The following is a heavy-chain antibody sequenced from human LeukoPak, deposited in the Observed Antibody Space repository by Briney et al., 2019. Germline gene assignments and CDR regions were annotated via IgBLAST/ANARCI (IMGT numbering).Heavy chain of an antibody. CDR1: GGTFSSYA. D-gene: IGHD3-22*01. V-gene: IGHV1-69*13. Sequence: SVKVSGKASGGTFSSYAISWVRQAPGQGLEWMGGIIPIFGTANYAQKFQGRVTITADESTSTAYMELSSLRSEDTAVYYCARDRYDSSGDYYFDYWGQGTLVTVSS. CDR2: IIPIFGTA. CDR3: ARDRYDSSGDYYFDY. J-gene: IGHJ4*02.